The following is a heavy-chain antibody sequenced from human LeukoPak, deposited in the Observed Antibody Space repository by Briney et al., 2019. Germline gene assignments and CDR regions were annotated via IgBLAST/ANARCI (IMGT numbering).Heavy chain of an antibody. CDR1: GGSISSSSYY. CDR3: ARRDYDFWSGQPSPWPHAFDI. V-gene: IGHV4-39*07. D-gene: IGHD3-3*01. CDR2: IYYSGST. Sequence: SETLSLTCTVSGGSISSSSYYWGWIRQPPGKGLEWIGSIYYSGSTYYNPSLKSRVTISVDTSKNQFSLKLSSVTAADTAVYYCARRDYDFWSGQPSPWPHAFDIWGQGTMVTVSS. J-gene: IGHJ3*02.